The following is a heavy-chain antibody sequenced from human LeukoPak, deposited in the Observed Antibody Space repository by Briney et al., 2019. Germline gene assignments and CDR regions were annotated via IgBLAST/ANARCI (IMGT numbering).Heavy chain of an antibody. CDR2: IYYSGSS. J-gene: IGHJ3*02. V-gene: IGHV4-59*11. CDR3: TREDSSGSWGDFDI. D-gene: IGHD3-22*01. Sequence: PSETLCLTCAASGVSLSSHARSWIRQPPGKGLEWIWYIYYSGSSNYNPSLKSRVTTSLDTSKNQFSLKQISGTGADAAVLYCTREDSSGSWGDFDIWGQGTMVTVSS. CDR1: GVSLSSHA.